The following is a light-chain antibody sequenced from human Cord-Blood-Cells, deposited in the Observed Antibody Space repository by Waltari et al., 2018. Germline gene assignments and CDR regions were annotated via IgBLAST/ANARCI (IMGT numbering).Light chain of an antibody. CDR2: DAS. V-gene: IGKV3-11*02. CDR3: QQRSNWAIT. CDR1: QSVSSY. Sequence: EIVLTQSPATLSLSPGERATLSCRASQSVSSYLAWYQQKPGQAPRLLIYDASNRATGIPARFSGSGSGRDFTLTISSLEPEDFAVYYCQQRSNWAITFGQGTRLESK. J-gene: IGKJ5*01.